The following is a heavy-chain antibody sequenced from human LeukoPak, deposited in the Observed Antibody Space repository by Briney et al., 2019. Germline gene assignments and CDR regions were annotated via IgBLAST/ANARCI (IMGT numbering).Heavy chain of an antibody. V-gene: IGHV1-46*01. Sequence: ASVKVSCKASGYTFTSYYMHWVRQAPGKGLEWMGRINPSGGSTSYAQKFQGRVTMTRDTSTSTVYMELSSLRSEDTAVYYYAGAKNYAFDIWGQGTMVTVSS. D-gene: IGHD1-7*01. CDR1: GYTFTSYY. CDR2: INPSGGST. CDR3: AGAKNYAFDI. J-gene: IGHJ3*02.